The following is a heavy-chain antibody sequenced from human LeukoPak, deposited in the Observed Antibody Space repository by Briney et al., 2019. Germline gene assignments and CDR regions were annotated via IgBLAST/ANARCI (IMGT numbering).Heavy chain of an antibody. CDR3: ARGSSTGWYHDY. CDR1: GYTFTRNA. D-gene: IGHD6-19*01. CDR2: IDSDKGNT. V-gene: IGHV1-3*03. Sequence: GASVKVSCKASGYTFTRNAIHWVRQAPGQRLEWMGWIDSDKGNTKYSQEFQGRVTFTRDTSASTVYMEVSSLRSEDMAIYYCARGSSTGWYHDYWGQGTPVIVSS. J-gene: IGHJ4*02.